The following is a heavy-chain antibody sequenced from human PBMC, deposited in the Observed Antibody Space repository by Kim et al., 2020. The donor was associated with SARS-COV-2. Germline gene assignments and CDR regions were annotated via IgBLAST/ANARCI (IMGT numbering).Heavy chain of an antibody. CDR2: IIPIFGTA. V-gene: IGHV1-69*06. CDR1: GGTFSSYA. CDR3: ARAWVGATDYFDY. J-gene: IGHJ4*02. Sequence: SVKVSCKASGGTFSSYAISWVRQAPGQGLEWMGGIIPIFGTANYAQKFQGRVTITADKSTSTAYMELSSLRSEDTAVYYCARAWVGATDYFDYWGQGTLVTVSS. D-gene: IGHD1-26*01.